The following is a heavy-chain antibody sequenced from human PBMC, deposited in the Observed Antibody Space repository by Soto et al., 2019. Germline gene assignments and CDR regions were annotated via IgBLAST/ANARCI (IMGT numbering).Heavy chain of an antibody. V-gene: IGHV3-66*01. CDR1: GFTVSSNY. Sequence: GGLRLSCAASGFTVSSNYMSWVRQAPGKGLEWVSVIYSGGSTYYADSVKGRFTISRDNSKNTLYLQMNSLRAEDTAVYYCARDHSGSYYFDYWGQGTLVTVSS. CDR2: IYSGGST. CDR3: ARDHSGSYYFDY. D-gene: IGHD1-26*01. J-gene: IGHJ4*02.